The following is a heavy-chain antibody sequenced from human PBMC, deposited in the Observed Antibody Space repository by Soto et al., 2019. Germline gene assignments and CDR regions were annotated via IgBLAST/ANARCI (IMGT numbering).Heavy chain of an antibody. CDR3: AKDSGYYDILTGFYFADYSYGMDV. Sequence: PGGSLRLSCAASGFTFSSYAMSWVRQAPGKGLEWVSAISGSGGSTYYADSVKGRFTISRDNSKNTLYLQMNSLRAEDTAVYYCAKDSGYYDILTGFYFADYSYGMDVWGQGTTVTVSS. D-gene: IGHD3-9*01. CDR1: GFTFSSYA. CDR2: ISGSGGST. V-gene: IGHV3-23*01. J-gene: IGHJ6*02.